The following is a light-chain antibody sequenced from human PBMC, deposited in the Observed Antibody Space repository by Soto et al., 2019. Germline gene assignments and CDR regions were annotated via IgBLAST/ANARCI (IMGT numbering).Light chain of an antibody. Sequence: EIVMTQSPATLSVSPGERATLSGSASQSVSSNLAWYQQKPGQAPRLLIYGASTRATGIPARFSGSGSGTEFTLTISSLQSEDFAVYYCQQYNNWPPNTFGQGTKVDI. CDR2: GAS. J-gene: IGKJ1*01. CDR3: QQYNNWPPNT. CDR1: QSVSSN. V-gene: IGKV3-15*01.